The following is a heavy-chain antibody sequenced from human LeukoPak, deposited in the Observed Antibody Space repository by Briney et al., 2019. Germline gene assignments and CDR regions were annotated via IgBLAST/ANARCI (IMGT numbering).Heavy chain of an antibody. CDR3: ARWFYYGSGSYFHYFDY. Sequence: SETLSLTCTVSGGSISSSSYYWGWIRQPPGKGLEWIGSIYYSGSTYYNPSLKSRVTISVDTSKNQFSLKLSPVTAADTAVYYCARWFYYGSGSYFHYFDYWGQGTLVTVSS. J-gene: IGHJ4*02. CDR2: IYYSGST. CDR1: GGSISSSSYY. V-gene: IGHV4-39*01. D-gene: IGHD3-10*01.